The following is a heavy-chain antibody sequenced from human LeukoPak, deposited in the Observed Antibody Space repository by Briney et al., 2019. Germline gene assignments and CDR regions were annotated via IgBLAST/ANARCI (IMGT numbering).Heavy chain of an antibody. V-gene: IGHV3-23*01. J-gene: IGHJ4*02. CDR2: ISDSGGTT. CDR1: GFTFSNLA. CDR3: AKDARRSSGRYFFDH. Sequence: TGGSLRLSCVASGFTFSNLAMGWVRQAPGKGLEWVSVISDSGGTTYYADSVKGRFTISRDNSRNTLYLQMNSLRVEDTAVYYCAKDARRSSGRYFFDHWGQGTLVTVSS. D-gene: IGHD6-19*01.